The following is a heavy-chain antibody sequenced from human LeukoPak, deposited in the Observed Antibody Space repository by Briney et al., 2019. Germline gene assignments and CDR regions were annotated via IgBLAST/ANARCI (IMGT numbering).Heavy chain of an antibody. CDR3: ASRQGLGWHYVN. D-gene: IGHD3-10*02. CDR1: GFTVSSNY. V-gene: IGHV3-23*01. CDR2: ISDNGGST. Sequence: GGSLRLSCVASGFTVSSNYMSWVRQVPGKGLEWVSGISDNGGSTYYTDSVKGRFTTSRDNSKNTLYLQMNSLRVEDTAIYYCASRQGLGWHYVNWGQGTLVTVSS. J-gene: IGHJ4*02.